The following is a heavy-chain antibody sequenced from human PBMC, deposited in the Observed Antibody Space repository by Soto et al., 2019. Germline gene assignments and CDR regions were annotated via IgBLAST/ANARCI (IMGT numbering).Heavy chain of an antibody. J-gene: IGHJ6*02. D-gene: IGHD2-2*01. CDR2: ISSSDGTR. V-gene: IGHV3-48*03. CDR1: GFTFSSYE. Sequence: GGSLRLSCAASGFTFSSYEMNWVRQAPGKGLEWLSYISSSDGTRYYADSVEGRFTISRDNAKNSLYLRMNSLRAEDTAVYHCARGGKAAAGGLDVWGQGTTVTVSS. CDR3: ARGGKAAAGGLDV.